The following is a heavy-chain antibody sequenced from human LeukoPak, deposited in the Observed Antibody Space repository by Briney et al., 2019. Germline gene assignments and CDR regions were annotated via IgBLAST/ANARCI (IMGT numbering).Heavy chain of an antibody. J-gene: IGHJ5*02. D-gene: IGHD2-8*02. CDR3: AIGPILSGSYWNWFDP. Sequence: SQTLSLTCAISGDSVSSNSAAWICVRQSPSRGLEWLGRTYYTSKWYNDYAVSVKSRIAINPDTSKNQFSLQLNSVTPEDTAVYYCAIGPILSGSYWNWFDPWGQGTLVTVSS. CDR2: TYYTSKWYN. V-gene: IGHV6-1*01. CDR1: GDSVSSNSAA.